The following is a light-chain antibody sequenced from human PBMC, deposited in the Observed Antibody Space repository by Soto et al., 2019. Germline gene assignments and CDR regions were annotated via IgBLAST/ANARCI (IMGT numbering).Light chain of an antibody. V-gene: IGLV1-40*01. J-gene: IGLJ1*01. CDR3: QSYASSLSAYV. Sequence: QSVLTQPPSVSGAPGQRVNISCAGSRSNIGAGNDVHWYQHLPGTAPQLLIYANINRPSGVPDRFSGSKSGTSASLAITGLQAEDEADHYCQSYASSLSAYVFGTGTKVTV. CDR2: ANI. CDR1: RSNIGAGND.